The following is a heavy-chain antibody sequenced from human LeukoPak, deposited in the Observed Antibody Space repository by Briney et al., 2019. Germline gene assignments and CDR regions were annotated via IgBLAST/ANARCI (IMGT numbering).Heavy chain of an antibody. D-gene: IGHD2-15*01. Sequence: GASVKVSCKASGYTFTGYYMHWVRQAPGQGLEWMGWINPNSGGTNYAQKFQGRVTMTRDTSISTAYMELSRLRSDDTAVYYCARDAVVAATNQTFDYWGQGTLVTVSS. J-gene: IGHJ4*02. CDR1: GYTFTGYY. V-gene: IGHV1-2*02. CDR3: ARDAVVAATNQTFDY. CDR2: INPNSGGT.